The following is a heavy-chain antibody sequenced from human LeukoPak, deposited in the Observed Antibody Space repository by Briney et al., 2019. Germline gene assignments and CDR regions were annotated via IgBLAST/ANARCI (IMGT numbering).Heavy chain of an antibody. CDR2: IKQDGSQK. CDR1: GFTFSDHY. Sequence: GGSLRLSCAASGFTFSDHYMDWVRQAPGKGLEWVANIKQDGSQKYYVDSVKGRFTISRDNANNLLYLQMNSLRAEDTTVYYCARESFAARWDWGQGTLVTVSS. J-gene: IGHJ4*02. CDR3: ARESFAARWD. D-gene: IGHD6-6*01. V-gene: IGHV3-7*01.